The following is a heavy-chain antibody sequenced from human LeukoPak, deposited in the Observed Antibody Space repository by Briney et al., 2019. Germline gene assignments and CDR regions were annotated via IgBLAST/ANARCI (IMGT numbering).Heavy chain of an antibody. CDR1: GFTFSNYA. CDR3: ATMTTFDP. CDR2: IIGSGDGT. D-gene: IGHD3-22*01. V-gene: IGHV3-23*01. Sequence: PGGSLRLSCAASGFTFSNYAMSWVRQAPGKGLEWVSSIIGSGDGTYYADSVKGRFTISRDNSKNTLYLQLNSLRVEDTAVYYCATMTTFDPWGQGTLVTVSP. J-gene: IGHJ5*02.